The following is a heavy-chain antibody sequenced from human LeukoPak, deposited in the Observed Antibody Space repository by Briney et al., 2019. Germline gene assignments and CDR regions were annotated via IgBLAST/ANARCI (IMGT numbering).Heavy chain of an antibody. CDR1: GYTFTSYG. J-gene: IGHJ4*02. CDR2: ISAYNGNT. D-gene: IGHD2-2*02. Sequence: ASVKVSCKASGYTFTSYGISWVRQAPGQGLEWMGWISAYNGNTNYAQKLQGIVTMTTDTSTSTAYMELRSLRSDDTAVYYCAIDTFSPDIVVVPAAITEGDYWGQGTLVTVSS. V-gene: IGHV1-18*01. CDR3: AIDTFSPDIVVVPAAITEGDY.